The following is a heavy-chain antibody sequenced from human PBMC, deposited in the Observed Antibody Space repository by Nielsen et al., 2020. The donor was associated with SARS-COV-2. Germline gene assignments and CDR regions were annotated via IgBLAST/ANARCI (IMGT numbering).Heavy chain of an antibody. CDR2: INAGNGNT. CDR1: GYTFTSYA. CDR3: ARDVGHSGQWLVRIFDY. J-gene: IGHJ4*02. V-gene: IGHV1-3*01. D-gene: IGHD6-19*01. Sequence: ASVKVSCKASGYTFTSYAMHWVRQAPGQGLEWMGWINAGNGNTKYSQKFQGRVTITRDTSASTAYMELSSLRSEDTAVYYCARDVGHSGQWLVRIFDYWGQGTLVTVSS.